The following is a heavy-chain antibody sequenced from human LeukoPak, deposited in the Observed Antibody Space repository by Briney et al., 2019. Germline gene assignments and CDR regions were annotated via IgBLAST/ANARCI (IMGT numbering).Heavy chain of an antibody. V-gene: IGHV4-34*01. CDR1: GGSFSGYY. CDR3: AREDSYYDFWSGYSRYYFDY. J-gene: IGHJ4*02. D-gene: IGHD3-3*01. CDR2: INHSGST. Sequence: SETLSLTCAVYGGSFSGYYWSWIRQPPGKGLEWIGEINHSGSTNYNPSLKSRVTISVDTSKNQFSLKLSSVTAADTAVYYCAREDSYYDFWSGYSRYYFDYWGQGTLVTVSS.